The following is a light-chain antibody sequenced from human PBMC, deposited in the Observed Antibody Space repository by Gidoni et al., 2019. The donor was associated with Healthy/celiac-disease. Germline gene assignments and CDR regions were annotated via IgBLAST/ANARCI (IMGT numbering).Light chain of an antibody. CDR2: DAS. J-gene: IGKJ1*01. CDR1: QRISSW. Sequence: DIQMTQSPSTLSASVGDRVTITCRASQRISSWLDWYQQKPGKAPKLLIYDASSLESGVPSRFSGSGSETEFTLTISSLEPDDFETYYCQQYNSYWTFGQGTKVEIK. V-gene: IGKV1-5*01. CDR3: QQYNSYWT.